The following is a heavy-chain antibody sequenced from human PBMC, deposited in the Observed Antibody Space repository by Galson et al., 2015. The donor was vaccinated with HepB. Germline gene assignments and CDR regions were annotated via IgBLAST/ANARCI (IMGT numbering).Heavy chain of an antibody. J-gene: IGHJ4*02. CDR3: ARDPRVAATTRFDY. Sequence: SVKVSCKASGYTFTSYHLHWVRQAPGQGLEWMGMINPSGDSTTYAETFQGRVTMTRDTSTSTVYMELSSLRSEDTAVYFCARDPRVAATTRFDYWGQGTLVTVSS. V-gene: IGHV1-46*03. D-gene: IGHD1-26*01. CDR2: INPSGDST. CDR1: GYTFTSYH.